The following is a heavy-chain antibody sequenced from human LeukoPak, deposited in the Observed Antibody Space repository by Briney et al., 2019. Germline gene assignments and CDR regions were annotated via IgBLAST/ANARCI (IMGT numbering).Heavy chain of an antibody. CDR3: AKFTVGANLNWFDP. Sequence: GGSLRLSCAASGFTFSSYSMNWVRQAPGKGLEWVAVISYDGSNKYYADSVKGRFTISRDNSKNTLYLQMNSLRAEDTAVYYCAKFTVGANLNWFDPWGQGTLVTVSS. V-gene: IGHV3-30*18. D-gene: IGHD1-26*01. J-gene: IGHJ5*02. CDR1: GFTFSSYS. CDR2: ISYDGSNK.